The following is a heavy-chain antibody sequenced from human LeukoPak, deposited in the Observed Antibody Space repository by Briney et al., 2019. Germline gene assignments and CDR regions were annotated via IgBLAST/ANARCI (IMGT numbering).Heavy chain of an antibody. CDR3: AREPRYCSSTSCYTEYFQH. CDR1: GGTFSSYA. J-gene: IGHJ1*01. V-gene: IGHV1-69*13. CDR2: IIPIFGTA. Sequence: SVKVSCKASGGTFSSYAISWVRQAPGQGLEWMGGIIPIFGTANYAQKFQGRVTITADESTSTAYMELSSLRSEDTAVYYCAREPRYCSSTSCYTEYFQHWGQGTLVTVSS. D-gene: IGHD2-2*02.